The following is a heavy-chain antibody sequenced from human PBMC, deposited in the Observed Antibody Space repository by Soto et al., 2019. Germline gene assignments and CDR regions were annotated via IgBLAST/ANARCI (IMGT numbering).Heavy chain of an antibody. CDR2: ISGSGGST. V-gene: IGHV3-23*01. D-gene: IGHD2-21*02. CDR1: GFTFSSYA. J-gene: IGHJ4*02. CDR3: AKGRAHIVVVTAWPCFD. Sequence: EVQLLESGGGLVQPGGSLRLSCAASGFTFSSYAMSWVRQAQGKGLEWVSAISGSGGSTYYADSVKGLFTISRDNSKNTLYLQMHSLRAADTAVYYCAKGRAHIVVVTAWPCFDWGQGTLVTVSS.